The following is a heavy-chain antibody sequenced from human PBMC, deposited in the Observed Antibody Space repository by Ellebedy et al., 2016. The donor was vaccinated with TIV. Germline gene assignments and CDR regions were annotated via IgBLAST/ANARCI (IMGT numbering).Heavy chain of an antibody. CDR2: IHYSGST. J-gene: IGHJ4*02. CDR1: GGSISSGRFY. D-gene: IGHD1-26*01. Sequence: GSLRLXCSVSGGSISSGRFYWNWIRQPAGKGLEWIGYIHYSGSTNYNPSLKSRVTISVDTSKNQFSLKLSSVTAADTAVYHCARGAAVGATSNYWGQGTLVTVSS. CDR3: ARGAAVGATSNY. V-gene: IGHV4-61*10.